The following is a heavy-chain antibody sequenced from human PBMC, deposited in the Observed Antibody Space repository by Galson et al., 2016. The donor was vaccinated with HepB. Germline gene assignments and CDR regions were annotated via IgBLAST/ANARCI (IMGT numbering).Heavy chain of an antibody. D-gene: IGHD3-3*01. CDR2: IDWGDDK. CDR3: ARTGGSGFRDAFDI. Sequence: PALVKPTQTLTLTCTFSGFSLSTSGMCVTWIRQSPGKALEWLALIDWGDDKYYSTSLKTRLTISKDTSKNQVVLTMTNIDTVDTATYFCARTGGSGFRDAFDIWGQGTTVTVSS. V-gene: IGHV2-70*01. J-gene: IGHJ3*02. CDR1: GFSLSTSGMC.